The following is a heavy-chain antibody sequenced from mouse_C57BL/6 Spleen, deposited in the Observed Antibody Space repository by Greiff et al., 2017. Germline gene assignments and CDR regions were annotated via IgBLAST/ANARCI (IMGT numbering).Heavy chain of an antibody. V-gene: IGHV14-3*01. Sequence: VQLQQSVAELVRPGASVKLSCTASGFNIKNTYMHWVKQRPEQGLEWIGRIDPANGNTKYAPKFQGKATITADTSSNTAYLQLSSVTSEDTAIYSGARYDSSLLCWYFDVWGTGTTVTVSS. D-gene: IGHD1-1*01. J-gene: IGHJ1*03. CDR2: IDPANGNT. CDR1: GFNIKNTY. CDR3: ARYDSSLLCWYFDV.